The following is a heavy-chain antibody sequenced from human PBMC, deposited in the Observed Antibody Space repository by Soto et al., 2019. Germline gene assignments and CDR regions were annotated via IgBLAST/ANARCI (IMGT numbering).Heavy chain of an antibody. J-gene: IGHJ5*02. Sequence: ASVKVSCKASGYTFTSYGISWVRQAPGQGLEWLGWISAYNGNTNYAQKLQGRVTMTTDTSTSTAYMELRSLRSDDTAVYYCARDCTNSSSWYKTCPHWFDPWGQGTLVTVSS. CDR3: ARDCTNSSSWYKTCPHWFDP. CDR2: ISAYNGNT. V-gene: IGHV1-18*01. CDR1: GYTFTSYG. D-gene: IGHD6-13*01.